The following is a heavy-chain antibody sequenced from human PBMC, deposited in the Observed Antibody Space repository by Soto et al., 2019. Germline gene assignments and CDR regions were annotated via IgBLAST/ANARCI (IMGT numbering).Heavy chain of an antibody. CDR2: SSNSGTFT. CDR3: ARSGDNYNVLDY. J-gene: IGHJ4*02. Sequence: GGSLRLSCAASGFSISYHYMSWIRQAPGKGLEWVSYSSNSGTFTKYADSVKGRFSISRDNAKNSLYLEINSLRGEDTAIYYCARSGDNYNVLDYWGQGTPVTVSS. CDR1: GFSISYHY. V-gene: IGHV3-11*03. D-gene: IGHD3-10*02.